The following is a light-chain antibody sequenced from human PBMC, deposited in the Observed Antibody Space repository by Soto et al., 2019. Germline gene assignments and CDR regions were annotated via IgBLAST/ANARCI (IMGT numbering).Light chain of an antibody. CDR2: AAS. Sequence: DIQMTQSPSSLSASVRDRVTITCRASQSISTYLNWYQQKPGKAPKLLIHAASSLQSGVPSRFSGSGSGTDFTLTISSLQPEDFATYYCQQGYSTPVTFGPGTRLEIK. CDR1: QSISTY. CDR3: QQGYSTPVT. V-gene: IGKV1-39*01. J-gene: IGKJ5*01.